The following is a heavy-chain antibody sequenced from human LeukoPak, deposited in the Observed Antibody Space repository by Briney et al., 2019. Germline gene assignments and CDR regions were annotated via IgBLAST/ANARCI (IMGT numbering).Heavy chain of an antibody. V-gene: IGHV3-23*01. CDR3: AKGYYDYVWGSYYFDY. J-gene: IGHJ4*02. D-gene: IGHD3-16*01. Sequence: PGGSLRLSCAASGFTFRSYAMSWVRQAPGKGLEWVSAISGSGGSTYYADSVKGRFTISRDNSRDTLYLQMNSLRAEDTAVYYCAKGYYDYVWGSYYFDYWGQGTLVTVSS. CDR1: GFTFRSYA. CDR2: ISGSGGST.